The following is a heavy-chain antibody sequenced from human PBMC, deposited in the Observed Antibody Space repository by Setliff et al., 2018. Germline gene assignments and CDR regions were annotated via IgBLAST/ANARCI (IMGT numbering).Heavy chain of an antibody. CDR3: AKDSSGRDAFDI. J-gene: IGHJ3*02. D-gene: IGHD3-10*01. V-gene: IGHV3-23*01. CDR1: GFTFSSYA. Sequence: GGSLRLSCGASGFTFSSYAMSWVRQAPGKGLEWVSAISGGTTRTYYADSVKGRFTISRDNSKSTLYLQMNSLGAEDTAVYYCAKDSSGRDAFDIWGQGTLVTVSS. CDR2: ISGGTTRT.